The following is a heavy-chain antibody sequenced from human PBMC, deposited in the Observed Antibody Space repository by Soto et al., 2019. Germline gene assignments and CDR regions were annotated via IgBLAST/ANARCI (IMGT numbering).Heavy chain of an antibody. CDR2: ISGSGGSK. Sequence: GGSLRLSCAASGFTFSSYAMSWVRQAPGKGLGWVSAISGSGGSKYYADSVKGRFTISRDNSKNTLYLQMNSLSAEETAVYYCAKGDYYDSSGYYYAWGQGTLVTVSS. J-gene: IGHJ5*02. D-gene: IGHD3-22*01. V-gene: IGHV3-23*01. CDR1: GFTFSSYA. CDR3: AKGDYYDSSGYYYA.